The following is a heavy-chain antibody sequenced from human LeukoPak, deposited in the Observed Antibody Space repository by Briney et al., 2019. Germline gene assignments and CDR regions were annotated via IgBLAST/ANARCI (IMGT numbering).Heavy chain of an antibody. J-gene: IGHJ4*02. CDR1: GFTFSSYS. V-gene: IGHV3-21*01. CDR3: ARDEDTAMEY. CDR2: ISSSSSYI. Sequence: GGSLRLSCAASGFTFSSYSMNWVRQAPGKGLEWASSISSSSSYIYYADSVKGRFTISRDNAKNSLYLQMNSLRAEDTAVYYCARDEDTAMEYWGQGTLVTVSS. D-gene: IGHD5-18*01.